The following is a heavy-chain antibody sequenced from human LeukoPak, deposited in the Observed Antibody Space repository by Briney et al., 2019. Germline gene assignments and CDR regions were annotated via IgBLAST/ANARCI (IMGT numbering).Heavy chain of an antibody. CDR3: ARGFRDTAMFLDY. Sequence: GGSLRLSCAASGITFSSYEMNWVRQAPGKGLEWLSCISSSGSTMYYADSVKGRFTIPRDNAKNSLYLQMNSLRAEDTAVYYCARGFRDTAMFLDYWGQGTLVTVSS. CDR1: GITFSSYE. CDR2: ISSSGSTM. J-gene: IGHJ4*02. V-gene: IGHV3-48*03. D-gene: IGHD5-18*01.